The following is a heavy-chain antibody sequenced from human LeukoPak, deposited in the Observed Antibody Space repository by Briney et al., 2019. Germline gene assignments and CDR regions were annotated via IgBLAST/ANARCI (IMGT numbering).Heavy chain of an antibody. J-gene: IGHJ4*02. CDR1: GDSVSSTSYY. Sequence: SETLSLTCSVSGDSVSSTSYYWGWIRQSPGEGLEWIASNLYSVTSYYNPSFMSRITISVDTSNNQLSLRLTSVTAADTAVYYCARLRDARWLLEYWGQGTLVTVSS. CDR3: ARLRDARWLLEY. CDR2: NLYSVTS. V-gene: IGHV4-39*01. D-gene: IGHD5-12*01.